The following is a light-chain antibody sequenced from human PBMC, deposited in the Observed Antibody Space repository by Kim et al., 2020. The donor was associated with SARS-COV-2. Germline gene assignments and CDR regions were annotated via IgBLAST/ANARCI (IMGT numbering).Light chain of an antibody. CDR3: QSYDSSNQGV. V-gene: IGLV6-57*02. Sequence: LTQPHSVSESPGKTVTTSCTGSSGSIASNYVQWYQQRPGSAPTTVIYEDNQRPSGVPDRFSGSIDSSSNSASLTISGLKTEDEADYYCQSYDSSNQGVFGGGTQLTVL. CDR1: SGSIASNY. CDR2: EDN. J-gene: IGLJ3*02.